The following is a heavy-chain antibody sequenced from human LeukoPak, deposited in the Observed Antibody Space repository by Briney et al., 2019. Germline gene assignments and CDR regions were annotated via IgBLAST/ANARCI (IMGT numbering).Heavy chain of an antibody. J-gene: IGHJ4*02. CDR1: GFTVSNNY. CDR2: IYRGGNT. V-gene: IGHV3-53*01. D-gene: IGHD3-10*01. CDR3: GSGEWPQNY. Sequence: LGGSLRLSCAVSGFTVSNNYMTWVRQVPGQGLEWVSLIYRGGNTYYADSVKGRFTISRDNSKNTLYLQMNSLRAEDTAVYYCGSGEWPQNYWGQGTLVTVSS.